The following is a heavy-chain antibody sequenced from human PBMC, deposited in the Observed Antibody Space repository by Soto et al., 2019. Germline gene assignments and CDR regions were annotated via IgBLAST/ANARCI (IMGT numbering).Heavy chain of an antibody. CDR2: ISGVDGST. V-gene: IGHV3-23*01. D-gene: IGHD3-16*01. CDR1: GFTFSSYA. CDR3: AKGGYYSLFDI. J-gene: IGHJ3*02. Sequence: EVQLLESGGVVVQTGGSLRLSCAASGFTFSSYAMTWVRQPPGKGLEWVSVISGVDGSTDYAESVKGRFTISRDNSKKTLYLLMNSLRAEDTAVYYCAKGGYYSLFDIWGQGTMVTVSA.